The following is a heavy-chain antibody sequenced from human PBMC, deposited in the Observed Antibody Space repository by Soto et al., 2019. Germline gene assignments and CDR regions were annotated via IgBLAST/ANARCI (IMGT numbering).Heavy chain of an antibody. V-gene: IGHV1-69*13. J-gene: IGHJ6*02. Sequence: SGKVCCKAAGGSFSSYAISWVRQAPGQGLEWMGGIIPIFGTANYAQKFQGRVTITADESTSTAYMELSSLRSEDTAVYYCARDPTGGIVVVVAPYGMDVWGQGTTVTVSS. CDR1: GGSFSSYA. CDR2: IIPIFGTA. D-gene: IGHD2-15*01. CDR3: ARDPTGGIVVVVAPYGMDV.